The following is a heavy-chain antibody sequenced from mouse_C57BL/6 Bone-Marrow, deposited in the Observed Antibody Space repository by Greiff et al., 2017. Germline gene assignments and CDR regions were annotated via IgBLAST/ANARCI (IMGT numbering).Heavy chain of an antibody. Sequence: EVHLVESGGGLGKPGGSLKLSCAASGFTFSSYAMSWVRQTPKKRLEWVATISDGGSYTYYPDNVKGRFTISRDNAKNNLYLQMSHLKSEDTAMYYCARDPSYWGQGTLVTVSA. CDR3: ARDPSY. V-gene: IGHV5-4*01. CDR2: ISDGGSYT. J-gene: IGHJ3*01. CDR1: GFTFSSYA.